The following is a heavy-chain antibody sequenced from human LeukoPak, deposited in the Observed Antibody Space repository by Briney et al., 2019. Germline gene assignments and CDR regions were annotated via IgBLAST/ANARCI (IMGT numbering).Heavy chain of an antibody. CDR3: ARDTVTTFRFRDYYYYGMDV. D-gene: IGHD4-17*01. J-gene: IGHJ6*02. Sequence: GGSLRLSCAASGFTVSTNYMNWVRQAPGKGLEWVSVIYSGGSTYYADSVKGRFTISRDNSKNTLYLQMNSLRAEGTAVYYCARDTVTTFRFRDYYYYGMDVWGQGTTVTVSS. CDR1: GFTVSTNY. CDR2: IYSGGST. V-gene: IGHV3-53*01.